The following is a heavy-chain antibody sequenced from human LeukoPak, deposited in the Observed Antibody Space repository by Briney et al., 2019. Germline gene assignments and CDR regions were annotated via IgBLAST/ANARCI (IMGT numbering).Heavy chain of an antibody. CDR2: MYYSGNT. Sequence: PSETLSLTCTVSGGSLSSSSYYWGWIRQPPGKGLEWIGSMYYSGNTYYNPSLKSRVTISVDTSKNQFSLKLSSVTAADTAVYYCARGPYYDSSGYYYTDYYYYMDVWGKGTTVTVSS. J-gene: IGHJ6*03. V-gene: IGHV4-39*01. D-gene: IGHD3-22*01. CDR1: GGSLSSSSYY. CDR3: ARGPYYDSSGYYYTDYYYYMDV.